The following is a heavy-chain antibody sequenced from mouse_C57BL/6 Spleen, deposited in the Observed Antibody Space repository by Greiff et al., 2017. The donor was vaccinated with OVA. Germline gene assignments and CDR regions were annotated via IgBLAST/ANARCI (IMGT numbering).Heavy chain of an antibody. Sequence: VQLQQPGAELVRPGTSVKLSCKASGYTFTSYWMHWVKQRPGQGLEWIGVIDPSDSYTNYNQTFKGKAPLTVDTSSSTAYMQLSSLTSEDSAVYYCARGYYGSRYAMDYWGQGTSVTGSS. CDR1: GYTFTSYW. V-gene: IGHV1-59*01. J-gene: IGHJ4*01. D-gene: IGHD1-1*01. CDR2: IDPSDSYT. CDR3: ARGYYGSRYAMDY.